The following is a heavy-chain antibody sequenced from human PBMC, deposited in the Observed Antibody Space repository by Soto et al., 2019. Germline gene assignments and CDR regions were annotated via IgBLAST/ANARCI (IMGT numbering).Heavy chain of an antibody. CDR1: GFTFNGYW. CDR2: ISPDGSEE. Sequence: LRLSCAASGFTFNGYWMTWVRQAPGKGLEGVANISPDGSEEYYVDSVKGRFTISRDNAKNSVYLQMNSLRGEDTALYYCTRDLNHDTGPWGQGTQVTVSS. D-gene: IGHD2-8*02. V-gene: IGHV3-7*04. CDR3: TRDLNHDTGP. J-gene: IGHJ5*02.